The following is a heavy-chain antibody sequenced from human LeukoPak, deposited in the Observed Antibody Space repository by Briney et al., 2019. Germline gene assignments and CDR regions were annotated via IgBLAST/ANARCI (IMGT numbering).Heavy chain of an antibody. D-gene: IGHD3-10*01. CDR2: VYYRGTA. Sequence: SETLSLTCTVSGGSINNGDNYWSWIRQPPGKGLEWLGFVYYRGTAYYNSSLKSRLTISIDTSQNQFSLRLTSVTAADTAVYYCARIQGNGAYGWDYFDYWGRGTLVAVSS. CDR1: GGSINNGDNY. V-gene: IGHV4-30-4*08. J-gene: IGHJ4*02. CDR3: ARIQGNGAYGWDYFDY.